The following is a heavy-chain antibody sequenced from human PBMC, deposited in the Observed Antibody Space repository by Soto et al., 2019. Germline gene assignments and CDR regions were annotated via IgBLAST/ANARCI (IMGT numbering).Heavy chain of an antibody. V-gene: IGHV4-61*01. CDR3: AREQYNWKL. CDR1: GGSVSNGMYY. Sequence: SETLSLICTVSGGSVSNGMYYWSWIRQPPGKGLEWIGNVYFTGTTIYNPSLKSRVTISLDTSKNQVSLRLKSVTAADTAVYYCAREQYNWKLWGQGTLVTVSS. D-gene: IGHD1-20*01. CDR2: VYFTGTT. J-gene: IGHJ4*02.